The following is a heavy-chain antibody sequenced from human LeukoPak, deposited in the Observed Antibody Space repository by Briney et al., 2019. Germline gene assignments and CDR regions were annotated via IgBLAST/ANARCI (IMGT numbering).Heavy chain of an antibody. CDR2: IYHSGST. CDR1: GGSISSGGYY. D-gene: IGHD2-2*01. CDR3: ARNGCSSSTCKTE. J-gene: IGHJ4*02. Sequence: SQTLSLTCTVSGGSISSGGYYWSWIRQPPGKGLEWIGYIYHSGSTYYNPSLKSRVTISVDRSKNQFSLKLSSVTGADTAVYYCARNGCSSSTCKTEWGQGTLVIVSS. V-gene: IGHV4-30-2*01.